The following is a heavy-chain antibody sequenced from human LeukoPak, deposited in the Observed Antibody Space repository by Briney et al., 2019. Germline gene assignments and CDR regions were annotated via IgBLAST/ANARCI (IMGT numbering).Heavy chain of an antibody. V-gene: IGHV3-23*01. J-gene: IGHJ4*02. Sequence: GRSLRLSCAGSGFTFSSYAMSWVRQAPGKGLEWVSAISGSGGTTYYADSVKGRFTISRDNSKNTLYLQMNSLRAEDTAVYYCASGYSSSHYRYYFDYWGQGTLVTVSS. CDR2: ISGSGGTT. CDR3: ASGYSSSHYRYYFDY. CDR1: GFTFSSYA. D-gene: IGHD6-13*01.